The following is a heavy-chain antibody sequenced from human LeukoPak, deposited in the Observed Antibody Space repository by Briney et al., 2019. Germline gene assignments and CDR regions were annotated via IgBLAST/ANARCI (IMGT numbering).Heavy chain of an antibody. J-gene: IGHJ3*02. D-gene: IGHD2-21*01. Sequence: SETLSLTCTVSGGSISSGSYYWSWIRQPAGKGLEWIGRIYTSGSTNYNPSLKSRVTISVDTSKNQFSLKLSSVTAADTAVYYCASESAYCGGDCLDAFDIWGQGTMVTVSS. CDR1: GGSISSGSYY. V-gene: IGHV4-61*02. CDR3: ASESAYCGGDCLDAFDI. CDR2: IYTSGST.